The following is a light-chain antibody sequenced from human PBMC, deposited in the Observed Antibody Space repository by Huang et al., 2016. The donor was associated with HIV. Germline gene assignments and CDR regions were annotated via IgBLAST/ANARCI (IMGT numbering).Light chain of an antibody. Sequence: EIVMTQSPATLSVSPGERATLSCRSSQSVSSNLAWYQQKPGQAPRLLIYGASTRSTCIPARFSGSGSGTEFTPTISSLQSEDFAVYYCQQYNNWPRTFGQGTKVEIK. J-gene: IGKJ1*01. V-gene: IGKV3-15*01. CDR2: GAS. CDR1: QSVSSN. CDR3: QQYNNWPRT.